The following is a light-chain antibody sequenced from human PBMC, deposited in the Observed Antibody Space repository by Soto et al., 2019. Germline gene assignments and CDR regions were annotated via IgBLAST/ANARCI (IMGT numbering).Light chain of an antibody. CDR1: SSDVGGYNS. J-gene: IGLJ2*01. V-gene: IGLV2-14*01. Sequence: QSALTQPASVSGSPGQSITISCTGTSSDVGGYNSVSWYQQHPGKAPKLMIYDVSNRPSGVSNRFSGSKSVNTASLTISGLQAEDGADYYCSSYTSSSTVVFGGGTKVTVL. CDR3: SSYTSSSTVV. CDR2: DVS.